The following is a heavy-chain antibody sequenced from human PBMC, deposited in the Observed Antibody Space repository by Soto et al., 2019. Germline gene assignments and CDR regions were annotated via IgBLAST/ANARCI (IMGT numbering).Heavy chain of an antibody. CDR2: IIPIFGTA. D-gene: IGHD1-26*01. CDR1: GGTFSSYA. J-gene: IGHJ6*02. Sequence: QVQLVQSGAEVKKPGSSVKVSCKASGGTFSSYAISWVRQAPGQGLEWMGGIIPIFGTANYAQKFQGRVKITADESTSTAYMELSSLRSEDTAVYYCATMSIVGAQKSRRNYYYYGMDVWGQGTTVTVSS. CDR3: ATMSIVGAQKSRRNYYYYGMDV. V-gene: IGHV1-69*12.